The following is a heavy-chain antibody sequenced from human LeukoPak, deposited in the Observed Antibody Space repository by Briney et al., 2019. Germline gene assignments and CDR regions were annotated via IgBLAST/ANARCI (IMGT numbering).Heavy chain of an antibody. D-gene: IGHD2-15*01. V-gene: IGHV3-30*03. CDR1: GFTFSSYG. CDR3: ARVVVAATRASGGMDV. Sequence: GGSLRLSCAASGFTFSSYGMHWVRQAPGKGLEWVAVISYDGSNKYYADSVKGRFTISRDNSKNTLYLQMNSLRAEDTAVYYCARVVVAATRASGGMDVWGQGTTVTVSS. CDR2: ISYDGSNK. J-gene: IGHJ6*02.